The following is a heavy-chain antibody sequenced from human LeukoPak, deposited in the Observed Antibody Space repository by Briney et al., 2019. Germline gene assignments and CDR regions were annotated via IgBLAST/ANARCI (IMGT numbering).Heavy chain of an antibody. D-gene: IGHD3-16*01. CDR1: GFTFSSYA. CDR3: AKADSIRPYYYYYMDV. V-gene: IGHV3-23*01. J-gene: IGHJ6*03. Sequence: TGGSLRLSCAASGFTFSSYAMSWVRQAPGKGLEWVSAISGSGGSTYYADSVKGRFTISRDNSKNTLYLQMNSLRAEDTAVYYCAKADSIRPYYYYYMDVWGKGTTVTVSS. CDR2: ISGSGGST.